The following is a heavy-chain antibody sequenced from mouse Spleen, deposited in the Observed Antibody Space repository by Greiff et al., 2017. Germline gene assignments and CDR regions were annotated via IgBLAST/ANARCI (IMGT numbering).Heavy chain of an antibody. CDR3: AREVYIFFDY. D-gene: IGHD1-3*01. J-gene: IGHJ2*01. CDR1: GYSFSGSF. Sequence: QVQLKQSGPELVKPGASVKISCKASGYSFSGSFMNWVKQRPGKGLEWIGRIYPGDGDTFYNGKFKGKATLTADKSSSTAHMELRSLTSEDSAVYVSAREVYIFFDYWGQGTTLTVSS. V-gene: IGHV1-82*01. CDR2: IYPGDGDT.